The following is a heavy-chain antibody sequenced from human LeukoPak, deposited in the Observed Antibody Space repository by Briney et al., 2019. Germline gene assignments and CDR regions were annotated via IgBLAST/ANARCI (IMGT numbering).Heavy chain of an antibody. D-gene: IGHD2-21*01. Sequence: GSLRLSCAASGFTFSSYWMSWVRQAPGKGLEWIGYIYYSGSTNYNPSLKSRVTISVDTSKNQFSLKLSSVTAADTAVYYCARSSVIPYWYFDLWGRGTLVTVSS. V-gene: IGHV4-59*01. CDR2: IYYSGST. CDR1: GFTFSSYW. J-gene: IGHJ2*01. CDR3: ARSSVIPYWYFDL.